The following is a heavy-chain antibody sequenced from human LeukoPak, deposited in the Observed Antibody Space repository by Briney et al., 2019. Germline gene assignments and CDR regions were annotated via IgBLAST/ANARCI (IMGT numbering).Heavy chain of an antibody. J-gene: IGHJ6*03. V-gene: IGHV4-39*01. D-gene: IGHD4-17*01. CDR1: GGSISSYY. CDR3: ARHPTVTTRRRNYYYYYYMDV. CDR2: ICYSGST. Sequence: SETLSLTCTVSGGSISSYYWGWIRQPPGKGLEWIGSICYSGSTYYNPSLKSRVTISVDTSKNQFSLKLSSVTAADTAVYYCARHPTVTTRRRNYYYYYYMDVWGKGTTVTVSS.